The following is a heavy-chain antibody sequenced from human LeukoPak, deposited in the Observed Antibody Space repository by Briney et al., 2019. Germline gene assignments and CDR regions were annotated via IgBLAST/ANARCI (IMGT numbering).Heavy chain of an antibody. CDR3: AKGPARYCSSTSCYTRYYYMDV. J-gene: IGHJ6*03. D-gene: IGHD2-2*02. Sequence: GGSLRLSCAASGFTFSNYAMSWVRQAPGKGLEWVSSISGSGGSTYYADSVKGRFTISRDNPQNTLYVQMNSLRAEDTAVYYCAKGPARYCSSTSCYTRYYYMDVWGKGTTVTVSS. V-gene: IGHV3-23*01. CDR1: GFTFSNYA. CDR2: ISGSGGST.